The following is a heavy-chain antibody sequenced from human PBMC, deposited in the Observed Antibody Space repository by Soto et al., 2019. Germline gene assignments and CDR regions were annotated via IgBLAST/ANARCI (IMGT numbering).Heavy chain of an antibody. J-gene: IGHJ3*02. V-gene: IGHV1-69*02. CDR1: GGTFSSYT. CDR2: IIPILGIA. CDR3: ATGSARDAFDI. D-gene: IGHD6-6*01. Sequence: QVQLVQSGAEVKKPGSSVKVSCKASGGTFSSYTISWVRQAPGQGLEWMGRIIPILGIANYAQKFQGRVTITADKTTSTAYMELSSLRSDDTAVYYCATGSARDAFDIWGQGTMVTVSS.